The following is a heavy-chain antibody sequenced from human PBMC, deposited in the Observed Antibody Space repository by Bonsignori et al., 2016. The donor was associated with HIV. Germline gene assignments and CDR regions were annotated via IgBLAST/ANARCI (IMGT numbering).Heavy chain of an antibody. Sequence: SETLSLTCEVYGGSFSGFYWSWIRQPPGKGLEWIGAITHSGGTNYNPSLKSRVTISVDTSRNQFSLKLSSVTAADASVYYCARGQVELANWAQSGYYYMDVWGKGTTVTVSS. J-gene: IGHJ6*03. CDR1: GGSFSGFY. D-gene: IGHD7-27*01. V-gene: IGHV4-34*01. CDR3: ARGQVELANWAQSGYYYMDV. CDR2: ITHSGGT.